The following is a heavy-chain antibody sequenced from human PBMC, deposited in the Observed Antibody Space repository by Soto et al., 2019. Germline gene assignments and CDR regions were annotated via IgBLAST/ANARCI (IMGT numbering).Heavy chain of an antibody. J-gene: IGHJ4*02. CDR2: ISAYSGNT. CDR3: AAGDYHDTSGYSSDY. CDR1: GYTFTSYG. V-gene: IGHV1-18*01. Sequence: ASVKVSCKASGYTFTSYGISWVRQAPGQGLEWMGWISAYSGNTNYAQKLQGRVTLTRDESTSTAYMELRSLRFEDTAVYYCAAGDYHDTSGYSSDYWGQGTLVTVSS. D-gene: IGHD3-3*01.